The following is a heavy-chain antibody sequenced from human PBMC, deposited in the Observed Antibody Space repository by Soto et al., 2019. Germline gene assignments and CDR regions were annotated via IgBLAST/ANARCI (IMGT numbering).Heavy chain of an antibody. CDR3: ASIPRRGYSYGIDY. D-gene: IGHD2-21*02. Sequence: SETLSLTCAVYGGSFSGYYWSWIRQPPGKGLEWIGEINHTANTYYNPSLKSRVTMSVDTSKNQFSLKLTSVTAADTATYYCASIPRRGYSYGIDYWGQGTLVTVSS. J-gene: IGHJ4*02. CDR1: GGSFSGYY. CDR2: INHTANT. V-gene: IGHV4-34*01.